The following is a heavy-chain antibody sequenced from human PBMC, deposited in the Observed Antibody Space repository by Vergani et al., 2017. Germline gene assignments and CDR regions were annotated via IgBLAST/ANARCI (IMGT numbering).Heavy chain of an antibody. Sequence: QVQLVQSGAEVKKPGASVKVSCKASGYTFTSYGISWVRQAPGQGLEWMGWISAYNGNTNYAQKLQGRVTMTTETSTSTAYMELRSLRSDDTAVYYCARDEGYCSSTSCYYYYMDVWGKGTTVTVSS. CDR2: ISAYNGNT. V-gene: IGHV1-18*01. D-gene: IGHD2-2*01. J-gene: IGHJ6*03. CDR3: ARDEGYCSSTSCYYYYMDV. CDR1: GYTFTSYG.